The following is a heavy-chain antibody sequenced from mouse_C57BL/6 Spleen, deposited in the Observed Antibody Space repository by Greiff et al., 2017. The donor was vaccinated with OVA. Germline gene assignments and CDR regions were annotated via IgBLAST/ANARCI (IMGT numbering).Heavy chain of an antibody. CDR2: IYPGDGDT. V-gene: IGHV1-80*01. Sequence: QVQLQQSGAELVKPGASVKISCKASGYAFSSYWMNWVKQRPGKGLEWIGQIYPGDGDTNYNGKFKGKATLTADKSSSTAYMQLRSLTSEDSAVYCCAIGFIGTGGFDYWGQGTTLTVSS. D-gene: IGHD1-2*01. CDR3: AIGFIGTGGFDY. J-gene: IGHJ2*01. CDR1: GYAFSSYW.